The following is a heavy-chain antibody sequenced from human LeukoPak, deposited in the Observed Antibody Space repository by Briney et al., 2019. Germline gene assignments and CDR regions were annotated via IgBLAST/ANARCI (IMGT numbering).Heavy chain of an antibody. Sequence: KPSETLSLTCTVSGGSIRSSYYYWGWIRQPPGKGLEWIGSIYYSGSTYYNPSLKSRVTIYVDTSKNQFSLKLSSVTAADTAVYYCARTSGWPFPSIYFDYWGQGTLVTVSS. CDR1: GGSIRSSYYY. CDR2: IYYSGST. V-gene: IGHV4-39*01. D-gene: IGHD6-19*01. J-gene: IGHJ4*02. CDR3: ARTSGWPFPSIYFDY.